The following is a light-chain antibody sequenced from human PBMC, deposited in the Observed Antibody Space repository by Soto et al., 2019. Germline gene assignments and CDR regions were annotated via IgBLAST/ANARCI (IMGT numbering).Light chain of an antibody. CDR1: QSLLYGDGNTY. Sequence: DVVMTQSPLSLPVTLGQPASISCRSSQSLLYGDGNTYLNWFYQRPGQSPRRLIYKISNRDSGVPDRFSGSGSGTDFTLKISRVEAEDVGVYYCMQGTHWPWTFGQGTKVDIK. CDR3: MQGTHWPWT. CDR2: KIS. J-gene: IGKJ1*01. V-gene: IGKV2-30*01.